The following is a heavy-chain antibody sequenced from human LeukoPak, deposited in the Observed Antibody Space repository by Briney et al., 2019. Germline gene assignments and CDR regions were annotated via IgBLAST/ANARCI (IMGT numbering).Heavy chain of an antibody. D-gene: IGHD2-15*01. J-gene: IGHJ5*02. V-gene: IGHV4-59*08. Sequence: SETLSLTCTVSGGSISSFYWSWIRQPPGKGLEWIGYIYYSGSTNYNPSLKSRVTISVDTSKNQFSLKLSSVTAADTAVYYCARHGVVVAAAFWFDPWGQGTLVTVSS. CDR2: IYYSGST. CDR1: GGSISSFY. CDR3: ARHGVVVAAAFWFDP.